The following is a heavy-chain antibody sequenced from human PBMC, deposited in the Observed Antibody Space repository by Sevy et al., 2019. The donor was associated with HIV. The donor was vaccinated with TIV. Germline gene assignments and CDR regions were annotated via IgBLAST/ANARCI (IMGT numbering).Heavy chain of an antibody. V-gene: IGHV3-23*01. D-gene: IGHD5-12*01. Sequence: GGSLRLSCAASGFTFSNYAMSWVRQAPGKGLEWVSAISGSGGRIYYADSVKGRFTISRENSKNTLYLQMNSLRAEDTAVYYCATEGLSGYDAPFAYWGQGTLVTVSS. J-gene: IGHJ4*02. CDR1: GFTFSNYA. CDR2: ISGSGGRI. CDR3: ATEGLSGYDAPFAY.